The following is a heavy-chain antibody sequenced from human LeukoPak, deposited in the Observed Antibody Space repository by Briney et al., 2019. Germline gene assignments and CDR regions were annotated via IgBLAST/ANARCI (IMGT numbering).Heavy chain of an antibody. J-gene: IGHJ4*01. Sequence: HPGGSLRLSCAASGFTFSSYEMNWVRQAPGKGLEWVSYISSSGSTIYYADSVKGRFTIFRDNAKNLLYLQMNSLRAEDTAVYYCAREGFYYFDFWGQGTLVTVSS. CDR3: AREGFYYFDF. V-gene: IGHV3-48*03. CDR2: ISSSGSTI. CDR1: GFTFSSYE.